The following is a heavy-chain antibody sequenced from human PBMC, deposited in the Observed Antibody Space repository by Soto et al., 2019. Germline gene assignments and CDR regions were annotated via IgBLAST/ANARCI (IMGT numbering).Heavy chain of an antibody. CDR1: GFTFSSYG. V-gene: IGHV3-33*01. CDR2: IWYDGSNK. J-gene: IGHJ3*02. Sequence: GGSLRLSCAASGFTFSSYGMHWVRQAPGKGLEWVAVIWYDGSNKYYADSVKGRFTISRDNSKNTLYLQMNSLRAEDTAVYYCARDLSIAARRGAFDIWGQGTMVTVSS. CDR3: ARDLSIAARRGAFDI. D-gene: IGHD6-6*01.